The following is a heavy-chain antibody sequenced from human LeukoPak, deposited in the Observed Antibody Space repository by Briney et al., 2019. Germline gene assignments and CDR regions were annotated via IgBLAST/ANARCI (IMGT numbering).Heavy chain of an antibody. D-gene: IGHD3-10*01. Sequence: PSETLSLTCTVSGGSISSGSYYWTWIRQPAGKGLVWSGRIYTSGTTNYNPSLKSRVTISLDTSKNQFSLKLTSVTAADTAVYYCARGPVFSLERGSFDYWGQGTLVTVSS. CDR2: IYTSGTT. J-gene: IGHJ4*02. CDR1: GGSISSGSYY. CDR3: ARGPVFSLERGSFDY. V-gene: IGHV4-61*02.